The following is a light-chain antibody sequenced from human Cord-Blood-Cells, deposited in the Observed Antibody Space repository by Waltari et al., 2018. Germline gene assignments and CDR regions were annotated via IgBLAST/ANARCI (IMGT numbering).Light chain of an antibody. CDR2: DVS. J-gene: IGLJ3*02. CDR3: SSYTSSSTWV. V-gene: IGLV2-14*01. Sequence: SALTQPASVSGSPGQSITISCTGTSSDVGGYNYVSWYQQHPGKAPKFMIYDVSNRPSGVSNRFSGSKSGNTASLTISGLQAEDEADYYCSSYTSSSTWVFGGGTKLTVL. CDR1: SSDVGGYNY.